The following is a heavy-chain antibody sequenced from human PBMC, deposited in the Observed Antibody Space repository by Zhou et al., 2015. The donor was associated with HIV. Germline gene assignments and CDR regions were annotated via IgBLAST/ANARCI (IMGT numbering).Heavy chain of an antibody. Sequence: QVLLMQSGSEVKKPGASVNVSCEASGYTFASYNIHWVRQAPGQPPEWMGTINPSDGTTTYSKKFHGRVTMSADTSRGTVYMALSGLRSEDTAVYYCGRDKILGVFIYYYYYGMDVWGQGTTVTVSS. J-gene: IGHJ6*02. CDR1: GYTFASYN. V-gene: IGHV1-46*01. CDR2: INPSDGTT. D-gene: IGHD3-3*01. CDR3: GRDKILGVFIYYYYYGMDV.